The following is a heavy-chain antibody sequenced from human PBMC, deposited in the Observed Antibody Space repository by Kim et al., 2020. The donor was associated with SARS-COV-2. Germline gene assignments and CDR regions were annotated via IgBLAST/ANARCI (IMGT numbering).Heavy chain of an antibody. J-gene: IGHJ4*02. CDR3: ARGGYYDSSGYRLFDY. Sequence: ASVKVSCKASGYTFTSYAMHWVRQAPGQRLEWMGWINAGNGNTKYSQKFQGRVTITRDTSASTAYMELSSLRSEDTAVYYCARGGYYDSSGYRLFDYWGQGTLVTVSS. CDR2: INAGNGNT. V-gene: IGHV1-3*01. D-gene: IGHD3-22*01. CDR1: GYTFTSYA.